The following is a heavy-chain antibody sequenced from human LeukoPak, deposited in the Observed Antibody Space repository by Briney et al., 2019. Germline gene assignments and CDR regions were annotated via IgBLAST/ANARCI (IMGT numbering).Heavy chain of an antibody. CDR3: ARTRDIVVVPAAIEPGYYYYYMDV. CDR2: IIPILGIA. J-gene: IGHJ6*03. CDR1: GYTFSSYA. Sequence: ASVKVSCKASGYTFSSYAISWVRQAPGQGLEWMGRIIPILGIANYAQKFQGRVTITADESTSTAYMELSSLRSEDTAVYYCARTRDIVVVPAAIEPGYYYYYMDVWGKGTTVTVSS. V-gene: IGHV1-69*04. D-gene: IGHD2-2*02.